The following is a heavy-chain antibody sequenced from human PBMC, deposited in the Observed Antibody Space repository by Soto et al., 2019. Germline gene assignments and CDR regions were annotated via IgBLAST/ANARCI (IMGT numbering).Heavy chain of an antibody. Sequence: GGSLRLSCVASGFTFSDHYMDWVRQAPGKGLEWVGRTRNKANSYTTEYAASVKGRFTISRDDSKNSLYLQMNSLKTEDTAVYYCARGGYCSSASCYTDYYAMDVWGQGTTVTVPS. V-gene: IGHV3-72*01. CDR1: GFTFSDHY. D-gene: IGHD2-2*02. J-gene: IGHJ6*02. CDR2: TRNKANSYTT. CDR3: ARGGYCSSASCYTDYYAMDV.